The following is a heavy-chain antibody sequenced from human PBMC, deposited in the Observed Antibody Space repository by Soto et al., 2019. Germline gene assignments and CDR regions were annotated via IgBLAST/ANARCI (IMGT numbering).Heavy chain of an antibody. J-gene: IGHJ4*02. CDR1: GFTFSSYS. CDR2: TSSSSSYI. CDR3: AVDRGYSYAFDY. Sequence: LRLSCAASGFTFSSYSMNWVRQAPGKGLEWVSSTSSSSSYIYYADSVKGRFTISRDNAKNSLYLQMNSLRAEDTAVYYCAVDRGYSYAFDYWGQGTLVTVSS. D-gene: IGHD5-18*01. V-gene: IGHV3-21*01.